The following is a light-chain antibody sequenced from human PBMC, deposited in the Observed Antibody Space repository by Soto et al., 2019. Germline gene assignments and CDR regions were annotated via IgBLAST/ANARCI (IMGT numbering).Light chain of an antibody. CDR3: FSYRSTGILL. CDR1: SSDVGGYNF. J-gene: IGLJ2*01. Sequence: QSVLTQPASVSGSPGQSITISCIGTSSDVGGYNFVSWYQQHPGKAPKLMIYEVSSRPSGVSTRFSGSKSGNTASLTISGLQAEDEADYYCFSYRSTGILLFGGGTKVTVL. V-gene: IGLV2-14*01. CDR2: EVS.